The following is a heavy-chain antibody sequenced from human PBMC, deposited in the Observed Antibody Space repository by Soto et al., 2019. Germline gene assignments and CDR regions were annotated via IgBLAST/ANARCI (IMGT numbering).Heavy chain of an antibody. D-gene: IGHD3-9*01. J-gene: IGHJ4*02. CDR3: ATSFRYFDN. Sequence: GGSLRLSCAGSGFTPTTTPLSWVRQPPGKGLEWVTTISGTASRTYYVDSVKGRFFISRDNSKNTVTLQMNNLTVDDTAVYYCATSFRYFDNWGQGTRVTVS. CDR1: GFTPTTTP. CDR2: ISGTASRT. V-gene: IGHV3-23*01.